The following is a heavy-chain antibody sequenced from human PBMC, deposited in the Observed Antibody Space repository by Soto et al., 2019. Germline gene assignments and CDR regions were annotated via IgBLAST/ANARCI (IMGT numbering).Heavy chain of an antibody. J-gene: IGHJ5*02. CDR1: GGSISSRSYY. Sequence: PSETLSLTCTVSGGSISSRSYYWGWIRQPPGKGLEWIGSIYYSGSTYYNPSLKSRVTISVDTSKNQFSLKLSSVTAADTAVYYCARQPYCSSTSCYPFSNWFDPWGQGTLVTVS. CDR3: ARQPYCSSTSCYPFSNWFDP. D-gene: IGHD2-2*01. CDR2: IYYSGST. V-gene: IGHV4-39*01.